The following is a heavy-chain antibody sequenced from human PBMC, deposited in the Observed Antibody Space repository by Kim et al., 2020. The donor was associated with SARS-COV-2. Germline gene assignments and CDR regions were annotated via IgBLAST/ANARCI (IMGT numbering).Heavy chain of an antibody. D-gene: IGHD6-13*01. CDR3: ARWASLSPIAAGYNWFDP. CDR1: GGSISSYY. J-gene: IGHJ5*02. V-gene: IGHV4-59*01. Sequence: SETLSLTCTVSGGSISSYYWSWIRQPPGKGLEWIGYIYYSGSTNYNPSLKSRVTISVDTSKNQFSLKLSSVTAADTAVYYCARWASLSPIAAGYNWFDPWGQGTLVTVSS. CDR2: IYYSGST.